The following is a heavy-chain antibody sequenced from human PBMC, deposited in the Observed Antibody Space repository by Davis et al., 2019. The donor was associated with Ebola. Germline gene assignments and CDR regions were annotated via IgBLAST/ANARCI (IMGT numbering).Heavy chain of an antibody. CDR2: INHSGST. V-gene: IGHV4-39*07. D-gene: IGHD3-22*01. Sequence: GSLRLSCTVSGGSISSSSYYWGWIRQPPGKGLEWIGEINHSGSTNYNPSLKSRVTISVDTSKNQFSLKLSSVTAADTAVYYCARSGGYYFVYYYYGMDVWGQGTAVTVSS. J-gene: IGHJ6*02. CDR3: ARSGGYYFVYYYYGMDV. CDR1: GGSISSSSYY.